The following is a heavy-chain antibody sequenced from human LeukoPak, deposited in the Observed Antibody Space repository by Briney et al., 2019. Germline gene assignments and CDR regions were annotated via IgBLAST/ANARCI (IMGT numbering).Heavy chain of an antibody. CDR2: INHSGST. CDR1: GGSFSGYY. Sequence: SETLSLTCAVYGGSFSGYYWSWIRQPPGKGLEWIGEINHSGSTNYNPSLKSRVTISVDTSKNQFSLKLSSVTAADTAVYYCARVGYSYGYWFDPWGQGTLVTVSS. V-gene: IGHV4-34*01. J-gene: IGHJ5*02. CDR3: ARVGYSYGYWFDP. D-gene: IGHD5-18*01.